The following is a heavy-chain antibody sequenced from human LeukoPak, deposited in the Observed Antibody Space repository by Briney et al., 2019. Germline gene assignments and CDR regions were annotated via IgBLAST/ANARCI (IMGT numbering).Heavy chain of an antibody. J-gene: IGHJ6*04. CDR1: GFNFSPYA. Sequence: GSLRLSCVASGFNFSPYAVHWVRQAPGKGLEWVAIISNDGTTESYTDSVKGRFTISRDNFKNTLYLQMNGLRLEDTAVYYCATLRDIVVVATTPTDVWGKGTTVIVSS. D-gene: IGHD2-2*01. CDR3: ATLRDIVVVATTPTDV. V-gene: IGHV3-30-3*01. CDR2: ISNDGTTE.